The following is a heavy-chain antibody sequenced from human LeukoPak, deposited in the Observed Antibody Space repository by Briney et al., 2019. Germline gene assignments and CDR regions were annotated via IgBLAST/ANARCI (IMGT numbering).Heavy chain of an antibody. V-gene: IGHV3-23*01. Sequence: GGSLRLSCAVSGFTFSSYDMSWVRQAPGKGLEWVSLISGGGSSTYYADSVKGRFTISRDNSKNTLYLQVNSLRAEDTAVYYCAKKTRFDYWGQGTLVTVSS. CDR1: GFTFSSYD. CDR3: AKKTRFDY. CDR2: ISGGGSST. J-gene: IGHJ4*02.